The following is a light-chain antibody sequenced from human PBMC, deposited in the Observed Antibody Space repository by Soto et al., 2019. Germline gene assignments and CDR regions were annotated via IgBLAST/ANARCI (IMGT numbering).Light chain of an antibody. V-gene: IGLV2-14*01. CDR3: SSFSSHNTPYV. CDR2: EVS. J-gene: IGLJ1*01. CDR1: SSDIGGFNY. Sequence: QSVLALPASVSGSPGQSITISCTGTSSDIGGFNYVSWYQQHPGKAPKLIIYEVSNWPSGVSSRFSGSRSGNTASLTISGLQAEDEADYYCSSFSSHNTPYVLGTGTKVTVL.